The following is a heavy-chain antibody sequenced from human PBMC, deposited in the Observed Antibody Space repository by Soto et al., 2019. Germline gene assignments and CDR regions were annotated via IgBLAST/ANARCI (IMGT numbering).Heavy chain of an antibody. Sequence: SVKVSCKASGGTFSSYAISWVRQAPGQGLEWMGGIIPIFGTANYAQKFQGRVTITADESTSTAYMELSSLRSEDTAVYYCARDLRRGYCSSTSCPTWNYYGMDVWGQGTTVTVSS. CDR2: IIPIFGTA. V-gene: IGHV1-69*13. D-gene: IGHD2-2*01. J-gene: IGHJ6*02. CDR1: GGTFSSYA. CDR3: ARDLRRGYCSSTSCPTWNYYGMDV.